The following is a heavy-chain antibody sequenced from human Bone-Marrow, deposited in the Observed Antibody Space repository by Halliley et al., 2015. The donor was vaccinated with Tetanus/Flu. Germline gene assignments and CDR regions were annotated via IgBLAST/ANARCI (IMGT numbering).Heavy chain of an antibody. CDR2: IDPSYSYP. Sequence: GRIDPSYSYPNYSPAFEGHVTISVDKSINTAYLQWSSLKASDSAIYFCARHRSTASISGFDPWGQGTLVTVSS. CDR3: ARHRSTASISGFDP. V-gene: IGHV5-10-1*01. J-gene: IGHJ5*02. D-gene: IGHD2-15*01.